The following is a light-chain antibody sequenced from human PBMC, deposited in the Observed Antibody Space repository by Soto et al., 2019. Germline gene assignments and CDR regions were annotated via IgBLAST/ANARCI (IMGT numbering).Light chain of an antibody. CDR3: QQYDKWPRT. CDR2: GGS. V-gene: IGKV3-15*01. Sequence: EIVLTQSPGTLSLSPGERATLSCRASPSISSNYLAWYQQKPGQAPRLLIYGGSARATGIPARFSGGGSGAEYTLTISSLQSEDFAVYYCQQYDKWPRTFGQGTKVDIK. CDR1: PSISSN. J-gene: IGKJ1*01.